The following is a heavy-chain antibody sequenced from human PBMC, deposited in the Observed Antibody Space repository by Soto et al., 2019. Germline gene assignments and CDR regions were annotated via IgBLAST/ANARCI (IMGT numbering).Heavy chain of an antibody. Sequence: PGGSLSLSCAASGFTFSSYWMSWVRQAPGKGLEWVANIKQDGSEKYYVDSVKGRFTISRDNAKNSLYLQMNSLRAEDTAVYYCARGKNSGYDSGRTWFDPWGQGTLVTVSS. D-gene: IGHD5-12*01. J-gene: IGHJ5*02. CDR3: ARGKNSGYDSGRTWFDP. CDR2: IKQDGSEK. V-gene: IGHV3-7*03. CDR1: GFTFSSYW.